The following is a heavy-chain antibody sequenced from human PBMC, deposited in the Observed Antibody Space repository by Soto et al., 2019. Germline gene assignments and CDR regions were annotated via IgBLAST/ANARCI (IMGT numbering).Heavy chain of an antibody. CDR3: TRGAGAPWVRFDS. J-gene: IGHJ4*02. CDR2: ISHSAKT. Sequence: PSETLSLTCGVSGYSITSGFYWGWVRQSPGKGLEWIGTISHSAKTFYNPSLASRFSMAVDSSKNQFSLRLTSVTAADTALYYCTRGAGAPWVRFDSWGRGILVTV. CDR1: GYSITSGFY. V-gene: IGHV4-38-2*01. D-gene: IGHD3-16*01.